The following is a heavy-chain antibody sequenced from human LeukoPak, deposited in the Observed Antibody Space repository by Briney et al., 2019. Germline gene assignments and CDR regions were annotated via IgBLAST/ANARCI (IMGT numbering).Heavy chain of an antibody. V-gene: IGHV3-23*01. CDR3: AEGRYYYDSSGFNWFDP. CDR2: ISGSGGST. Sequence: GGSLRLSCAASGFTFSSYAMSWVRQAPGKGLEWVSAISGSGGSTYYADSVKGRFTISRDNSKNTLYLQMNSLRAEDTAVYYCAEGRYYYDSSGFNWFDPWGQGTLVTVSS. CDR1: GFTFSSYA. D-gene: IGHD3-22*01. J-gene: IGHJ5*02.